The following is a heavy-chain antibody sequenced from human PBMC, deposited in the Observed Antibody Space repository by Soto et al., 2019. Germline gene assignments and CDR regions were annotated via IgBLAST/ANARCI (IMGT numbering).Heavy chain of an antibody. D-gene: IGHD2-8*01. CDR3: AKVGIYCSNGVCTAF. J-gene: IGHJ4*02. V-gene: IGHV3-23*01. Sequence: EVQLLESGGGLVQPGGSLRLSCAASGFTFSSYAMSWVRQAPGKGLEWVSGISGSGGSTYYADSMKGRFTISRDNSKNTLSLQINSLRVEDTAVYYCAKVGIYCSNGVCTAFWGQGTLVTVSS. CDR1: GFTFSSYA. CDR2: ISGSGGST.